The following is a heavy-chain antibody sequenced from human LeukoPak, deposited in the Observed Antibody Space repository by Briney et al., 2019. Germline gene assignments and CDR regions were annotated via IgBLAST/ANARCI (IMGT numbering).Heavy chain of an antibody. Sequence: SVKVSCKASGGTFSSYAISWVRQAPGQGLEWMGGIIPIFGTANYAQKFQGRVTNTADKSTSTAYMELSSLRSEDTAVYYCARGLLWFGELPYYYYGMDVWGKGTTVTVSS. J-gene: IGHJ6*04. V-gene: IGHV1-69*06. CDR1: GGTFSSYA. D-gene: IGHD3-10*01. CDR3: ARGLLWFGELPYYYYGMDV. CDR2: IIPIFGTA.